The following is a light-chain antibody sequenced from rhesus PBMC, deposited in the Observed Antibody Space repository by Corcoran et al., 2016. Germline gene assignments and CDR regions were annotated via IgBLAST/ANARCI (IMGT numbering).Light chain of an antibody. CDR1: DYTGSF. J-gene: IGKJ4*01. V-gene: IGKV3-40*03. Sequence: EIVLTQSPATLSLSPGETATLSCRASDYTGSFLAWYQLKPGQAPQLLGHSAKFRATGIPDRFSGSGSRTAFTLTISSLEPEDVGVYHCQQYNDLLPTFGGGTKVELK. CDR3: QQYNDLLPT. CDR2: SAK.